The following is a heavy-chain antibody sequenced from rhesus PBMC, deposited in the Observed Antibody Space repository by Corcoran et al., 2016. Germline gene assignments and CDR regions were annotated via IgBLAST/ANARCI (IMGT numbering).Heavy chain of an antibody. Sequence: QVTLKESGPALVKPTQTLTLTCTFSGFSLSISGLGVGWIRQPPEKALEWLASIYWDDDKYYSTSLKSRLTISKDTSKNQVVLTMTNMDPVDTATYYCARGGWRYYFDYWGQGVLVTVSS. CDR1: GFSLSISGLG. CDR2: IYWDDDK. V-gene: IGHV2S1*01. D-gene: IGHD6-31*01. CDR3: ARGGWRYYFDY. J-gene: IGHJ4*01.